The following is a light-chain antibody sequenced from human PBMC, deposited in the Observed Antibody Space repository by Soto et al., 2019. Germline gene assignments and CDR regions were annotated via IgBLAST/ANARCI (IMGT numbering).Light chain of an antibody. J-gene: IGLJ3*02. CDR3: ASYTTSHTRV. CDR1: NSDVGAYNY. CDR2: EVN. V-gene: IGLV2-14*01. Sequence: QAVVTQPASVSGSPGQSITISCTGSNSDVGAYNYVSWYQQHPGKAPRLIIFEVNDRPSGVSHRFSGSKSGNTASLTISGLQAEDEADYYCASYTTSHTRVFGGGTKLTVL.